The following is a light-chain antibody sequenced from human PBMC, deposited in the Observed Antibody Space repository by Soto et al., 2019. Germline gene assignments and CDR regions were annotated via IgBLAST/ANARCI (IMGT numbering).Light chain of an antibody. V-gene: IGKV1-5*03. CDR1: QSISSW. Sequence: DIQMTQSPSTLSASVGDRVTITCRASQSISSWLAWYQQKPGKDPKFLIYKASSLESGVPSRFSGSGSRTEFTPTISSLQPDDFATYYCQQHNSYPATFGPGNKVDI. CDR2: KAS. J-gene: IGKJ3*01. CDR3: QQHNSYPAT.